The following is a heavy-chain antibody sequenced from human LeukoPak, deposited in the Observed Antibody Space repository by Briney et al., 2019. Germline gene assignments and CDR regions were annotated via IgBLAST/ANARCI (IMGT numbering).Heavy chain of an antibody. J-gene: IGHJ6*03. V-gene: IGHV1-69*01. CDR1: GGTFSSYA. CDR2: IIPIFGTA. D-gene: IGHD2-2*01. Sequence: GSSVKVSCKASGGTFSSYAISWVRQAPGQGLEWMGGIIPIFGTANYSQKFQGRVTITADESTSTAYMELSSLRSEDTAVYYCARGRVGSTSRIPYYYYMDVWGKGTTVTVSS. CDR3: ARGRVGSTSRIPYYYYMDV.